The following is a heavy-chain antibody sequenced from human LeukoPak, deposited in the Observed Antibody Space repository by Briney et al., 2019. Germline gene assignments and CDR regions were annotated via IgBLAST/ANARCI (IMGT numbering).Heavy chain of an antibody. D-gene: IGHD2-2*01. J-gene: IGHJ5*02. CDR1: GGSISSYY. V-gene: IGHV4-59*01. Sequence: SETLSLTCTVSGGSISSYYWSWIRQPPGKGLEWIGCIYYSGSTNYNPSLKSRVTISVDTSKNQFSLKLSSVTAADTAVYYCARVSPIIVVVPAANIGFDPWGQGTLVTVS. CDR2: IYYSGST. CDR3: ARVSPIIVVVPAANIGFDP.